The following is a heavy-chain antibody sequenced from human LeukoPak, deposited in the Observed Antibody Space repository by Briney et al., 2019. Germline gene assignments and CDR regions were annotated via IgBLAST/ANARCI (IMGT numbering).Heavy chain of an antibody. CDR1: GSSISSSNYY. D-gene: IGHD6-19*01. CDR2: INYSGST. J-gene: IGHJ4*02. CDR3: ASRQRYSSGWYFDC. V-gene: IGHV4-39*01. Sequence: PSETLSLTCTVSGSSISSSNYYWGWIRQPPEKGLEWIGTINYSGSTYYNPSLKSRVTMSVDPSKNPFSLELSSVTAADTAVYYCASRQRYSSGWYFDCWGQGALVTVSS.